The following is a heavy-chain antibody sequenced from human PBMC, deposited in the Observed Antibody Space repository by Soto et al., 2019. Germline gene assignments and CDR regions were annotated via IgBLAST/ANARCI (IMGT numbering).Heavy chain of an antibody. Sequence: QVQLQESGPGLVEPSQTLSLTCTVSGGSISGGYYWTWIRQHPGKGLEWIGYIYHSGTIYYNQSLQSRVTISIVTSKNQFSLALTSVTAADTAVYYCSRGRYSGYGYFDYWGQGILVTVSS. D-gene: IGHD5-12*01. CDR1: GGSISGGYY. V-gene: IGHV4-31*03. CDR2: IYHSGTI. CDR3: SRGRYSGYGYFDY. J-gene: IGHJ4*02.